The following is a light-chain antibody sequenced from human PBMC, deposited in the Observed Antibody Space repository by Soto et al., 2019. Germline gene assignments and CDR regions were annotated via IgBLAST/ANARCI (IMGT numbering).Light chain of an antibody. CDR3: QQYGNSPNT. V-gene: IGKV3-20*01. J-gene: IGKJ1*01. Sequence: EIVLTQSPGPLSLSPGESATLSCRASQSVSSTYLAWYQQKPGQAPTLLIYGASSRAAGIPDRVSGSGSGTDFTLTISRLEPEDFAVYYCQQYGNSPNTFGQGTKVDI. CDR1: QSVSSTY. CDR2: GAS.